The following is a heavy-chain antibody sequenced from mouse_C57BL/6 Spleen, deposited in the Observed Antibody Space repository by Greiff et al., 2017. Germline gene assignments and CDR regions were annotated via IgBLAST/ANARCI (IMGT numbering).Heavy chain of an antibody. Sequence: VQGVESGPGLVQPSQSLSITCTVSGFSLTSYGVHWVRQSPGKGLEWLGVIWSGGSTDYNAAFISRLSISKDNSKSQVFFKMNSLQADDTAIYYCARKDSNYGGFAYWGQGTLVTVSA. D-gene: IGHD2-5*01. CDR1: GFSLTSYG. V-gene: IGHV2-2*01. CDR3: ARKDSNYGGFAY. J-gene: IGHJ3*01. CDR2: IWSGGST.